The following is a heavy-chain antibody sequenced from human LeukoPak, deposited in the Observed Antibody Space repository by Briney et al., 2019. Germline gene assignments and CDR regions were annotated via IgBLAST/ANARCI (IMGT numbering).Heavy chain of an antibody. D-gene: IGHD3-10*01. CDR2: IYPGDSDT. J-gene: IGHJ4*02. Sequence: RGESLKISCKGFGYSFSSYCIGWVRQRPGKGQEWMGIIYPGDSDTRYSPSFQGQVTVSADKSISTAYLQWSSLKASDTAMYYCAGPDYDSGSPGDNWGQGTLVTVSS. CDR1: GYSFSSYC. V-gene: IGHV5-51*01. CDR3: AGPDYDSGSPGDN.